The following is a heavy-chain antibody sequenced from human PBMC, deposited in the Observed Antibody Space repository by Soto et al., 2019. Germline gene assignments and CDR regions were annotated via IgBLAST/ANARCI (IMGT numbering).Heavy chain of an antibody. CDR3: ARLAARPSWFDP. Sequence: SETLSLTCTVSGGSISSVGYHWSWIRQHPGKGLEWIGYIYYSGSTYYNPSLKSRVTISVDTSKNQFSLKLSSVTAADTAVYYCARLAARPSWFDPWGQGTLVTVSS. J-gene: IGHJ5*02. V-gene: IGHV4-31*03. CDR2: IYYSGST. CDR1: GGSISSVGYH. D-gene: IGHD6-6*01.